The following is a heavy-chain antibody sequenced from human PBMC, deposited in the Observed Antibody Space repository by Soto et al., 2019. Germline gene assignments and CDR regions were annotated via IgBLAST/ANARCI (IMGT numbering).Heavy chain of an antibody. CDR3: ARRQGYCSGGICYYYYYGMDV. J-gene: IGHJ6*02. V-gene: IGHV1-69*13. CDR1: GGTFSSDA. CDR2: IIPTSGTA. D-gene: IGHD2-15*01. Sequence: ASVKVSCKASGGTFSSDAFSWVRQAPGQGLEWMGGIIPTSGTANYAQKFQGRATITADESTSTAYMELSSLTSEDTAVYFCARRQGYCSGGICYYYYYGMDVWGQGPTVTVSS.